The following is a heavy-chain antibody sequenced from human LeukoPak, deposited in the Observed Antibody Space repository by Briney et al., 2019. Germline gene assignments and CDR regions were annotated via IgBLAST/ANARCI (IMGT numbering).Heavy chain of an antibody. J-gene: IGHJ3*02. V-gene: IGHV4-4*07. CDR2: IHISGGT. CDR3: ARGAVGSPPHVAFDI. D-gene: IGHD1-26*01. Sequence: SETLSLTCTVSGGSIRNYYWNWIRQSAGKGLELIGRIHISGGTNSNPSLKSRVTMSVDTSKNQFSLRLSSVTAADTAVYYCARGAVGSPPHVAFDIWGQGTMVTVSS. CDR1: GGSIRNYY.